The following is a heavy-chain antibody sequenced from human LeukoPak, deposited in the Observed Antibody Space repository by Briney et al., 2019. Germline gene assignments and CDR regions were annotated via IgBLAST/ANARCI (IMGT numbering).Heavy chain of an antibody. D-gene: IGHD1-1*01. Sequence: PGGSLRLSCAASGFSVSTNYMTWVRQAPGKGLESVSIIYSGESTSYADSVKGRFTISRDNSKNMLYLQMNSLRVEDTAVYYCARGPPSRTVYFDSWGQGTLVTVSS. J-gene: IGHJ4*02. CDR1: GFSVSTNY. CDR2: IYSGEST. V-gene: IGHV3-53*01. CDR3: ARGPPSRTVYFDS.